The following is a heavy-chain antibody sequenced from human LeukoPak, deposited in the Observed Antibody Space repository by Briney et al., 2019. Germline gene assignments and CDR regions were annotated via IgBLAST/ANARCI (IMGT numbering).Heavy chain of an antibody. D-gene: IGHD3-3*01. CDR1: GYTFTSYD. CDR3: ARGARGGIFGVVIYYGMDV. J-gene: IGHJ6*02. Sequence: ASVKVSCKASGYTFTSYDINWVRQATGHGLEWMGWMNPNSGNTGYAQKFQGRVTMTRNTSISTAYMELGSLRSEDTAVYYCARGARGGIFGVVIYYGMDVWGQGTTVTVSS. V-gene: IGHV1-8*01. CDR2: MNPNSGNT.